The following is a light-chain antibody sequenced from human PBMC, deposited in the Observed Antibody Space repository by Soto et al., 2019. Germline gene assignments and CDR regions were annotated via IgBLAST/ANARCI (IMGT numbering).Light chain of an antibody. Sequence: EIVLTQSPATLSLSPGERATLSCRASQSVSSYLAWYQQKPGQAPRLLIYDASHRATGIPARFSGSGSGTDFTLTISSLEPEDFEFYYCQQRSNWPLMYTFGQGTKLEIK. CDR2: DAS. V-gene: IGKV3-11*01. J-gene: IGKJ2*01. CDR1: QSVSSY. CDR3: QQRSNWPLMYT.